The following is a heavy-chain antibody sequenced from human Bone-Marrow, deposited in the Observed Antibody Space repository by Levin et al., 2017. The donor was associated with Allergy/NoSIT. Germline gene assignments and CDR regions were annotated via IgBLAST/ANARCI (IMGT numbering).Heavy chain of an antibody. CDR1: GISVSNNH. D-gene: IGHD2-8*01. CDR3: ARNVPLTANGY. J-gene: IGHJ4*02. Sequence: PSETLSLTCAASGISVSNNHMSWVRQAPGKGLECVAGIYSGGTTQYADSVKGRFTISRDSSKNTLYLQMNSLTPEDTAMYYCARNVPLTANGYWGQGTLVTVSS. CDR2: IYSGGTT. V-gene: IGHV3-66*01.